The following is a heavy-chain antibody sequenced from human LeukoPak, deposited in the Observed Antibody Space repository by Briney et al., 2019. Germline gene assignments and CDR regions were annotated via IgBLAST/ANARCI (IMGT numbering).Heavy chain of an antibody. J-gene: IGHJ4*02. CDR3: AKDWEWELLIFDY. V-gene: IGHV1-2*02. D-gene: IGHD1-26*01. CDR2: INPNSGGT. CDR1: GYTFTGYY. Sequence: GASVKVSCKASGYTFTGYYMHWVRQAPGQGLEWMGWINPNSGGTNFAQKFQGRVTMTRDTSIRTGYMEVTRLTSDDTAVYYCAKDWEWELLIFDYWGQGTLVTVSS.